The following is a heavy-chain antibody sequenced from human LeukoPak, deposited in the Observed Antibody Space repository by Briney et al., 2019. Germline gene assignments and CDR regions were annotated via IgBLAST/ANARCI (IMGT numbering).Heavy chain of an antibody. CDR1: GYTFTSYG. D-gene: IGHD4-17*01. CDR3: AKDYGDPLRPHYYMDV. J-gene: IGHJ6*03. CDR2: ISAYNGNT. V-gene: IGHV1-18*01. Sequence: ASVKVSCKASGYTFTSYGISWVRQAPGQGLEWMGWISAYNGNTNYAQKLQGRVTMTTDTSTSTAYVELRSLRSDDTAVYYCAKDYGDPLRPHYYMDVWGKGTTVTVSS.